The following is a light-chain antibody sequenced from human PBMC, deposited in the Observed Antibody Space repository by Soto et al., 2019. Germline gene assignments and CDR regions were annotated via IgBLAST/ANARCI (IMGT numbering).Light chain of an antibody. Sequence: QSVLTQPASVSGSPGQSITISCTGSSADVGRYNLDSWYQQFPAKAPKLMIYEGSERPSGVSDRFSGSQSGNTASLTISGLQAEDEADYYCCSYGRSGTLLFGGGTKLTVL. V-gene: IGLV2-23*01. CDR1: SADVGRYNL. CDR2: EGS. CDR3: CSYGRSGTLL. J-gene: IGLJ2*01.